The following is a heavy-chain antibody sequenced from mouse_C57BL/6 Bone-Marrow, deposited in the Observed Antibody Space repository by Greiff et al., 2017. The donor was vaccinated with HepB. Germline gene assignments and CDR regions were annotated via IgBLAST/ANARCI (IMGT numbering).Heavy chain of an antibody. J-gene: IGHJ1*03. CDR2: INTDSSTI. CDR1: GIDFSRYW. D-gene: IGHD1-1*01. Sequence: EVKVIESGGGLVQPGGSLTLSCAASGIDFSRYWMSWVRRAPGTGLERIGEINTDSSTINYAPSLKDKFIISRDTATNTLYLQMCKVRSEDTSLYYCASLQFITTPHWDFDVWGTGTTVTVSS. CDR3: ASLQFITTPHWDFDV. V-gene: IGHV4-1*01.